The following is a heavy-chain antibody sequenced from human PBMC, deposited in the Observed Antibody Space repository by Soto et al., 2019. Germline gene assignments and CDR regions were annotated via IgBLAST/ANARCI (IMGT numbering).Heavy chain of an antibody. V-gene: IGHV3-48*02. Sequence: GGSLRLSCAASGFTFSSYSMNWVRQAPGKGLEWVSYISSSSSTIYYADSVKGRFTISRDNAKNSLYLQMNSLRDEDTAVYYCARTLGHDDILTGYYKSHWFDPWGQGTLVTVSS. CDR2: ISSSSSTI. CDR1: GFTFSSYS. CDR3: ARTLGHDDILTGYYKSHWFDP. J-gene: IGHJ5*02. D-gene: IGHD3-9*01.